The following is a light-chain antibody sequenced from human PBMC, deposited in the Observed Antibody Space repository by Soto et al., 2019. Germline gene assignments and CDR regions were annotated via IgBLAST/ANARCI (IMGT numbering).Light chain of an antibody. J-gene: IGKJ2*01. Sequence: EIVLTQSPGTLSLSPGERATLSCRSSQSGSSTYLAWYQQKPGQAPSLLIYGPSSRATGIPDMFSGSGSGTAYPVTIGSLERDDLAAYYVQQYGSSPYTCGQGPKLEIK. CDR1: QSGSSTY. V-gene: IGKV3-20*01. CDR3: QQYGSSPYT. CDR2: GPS.